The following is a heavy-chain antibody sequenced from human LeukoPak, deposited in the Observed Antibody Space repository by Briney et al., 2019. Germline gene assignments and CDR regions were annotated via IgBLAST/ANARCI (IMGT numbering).Heavy chain of an antibody. D-gene: IGHD6-19*01. CDR3: AKSQWPVLNNWFDP. Sequence: TGGSLRLSCAASGFTFSSYAMSWVRQAPGKGLEWVSAISGSGGSTYYADSVKGRFTISRDNSKNTLYLQMNNLRAEDTALYYCAKSQWPVLNNWFDPWGQGTLVTVSS. CDR1: GFTFSSYA. V-gene: IGHV3-23*01. CDR2: ISGSGGST. J-gene: IGHJ5*02.